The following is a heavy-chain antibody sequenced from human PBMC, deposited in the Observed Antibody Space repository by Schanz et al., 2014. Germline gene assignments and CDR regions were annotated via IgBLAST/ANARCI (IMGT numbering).Heavy chain of an antibody. Sequence: QVQLVESGGDLVKPGGSLRLSCTASGFTFRDYQMTWIRQAPGKGLEWVSYITSGSAKFYADSVKGRFTISRDNAKNSLYLQMNSLRAEDTAVYYCAREKRRTEVVLDHGGQGTLVTVS. J-gene: IGHJ4*02. V-gene: IGHV3-11*01. CDR2: ITSGSAK. CDR3: AREKRRTEVVLDH. CDR1: GFTFRDYQ.